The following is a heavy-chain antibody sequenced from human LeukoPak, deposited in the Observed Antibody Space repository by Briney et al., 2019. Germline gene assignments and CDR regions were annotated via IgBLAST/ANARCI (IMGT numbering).Heavy chain of an antibody. D-gene: IGHD2-2*01. CDR2: INHSGTT. CDR1: GGSFSGYY. Sequence: AETLSLTCAVYGGSFSGYYLSWIRQPPGKGLEWVGEINHSGTTNYNPSLKSRVTISVDTSKNQFSLKLSSVTAADTAVYYCARGRRKYQLLLINHDALDIWGQGTMVTVSS. J-gene: IGHJ3*02. V-gene: IGHV4-34*01. CDR3: ARGRRKYQLLLINHDALDI.